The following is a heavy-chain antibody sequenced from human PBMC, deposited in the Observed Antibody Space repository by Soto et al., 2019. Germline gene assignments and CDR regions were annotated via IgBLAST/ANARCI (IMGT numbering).Heavy chain of an antibody. CDR1: GGSFSGYY. J-gene: IGHJ2*01. D-gene: IGHD2-2*01. Sequence: PSETLSLTCAVYGGSFSGYYWSWIRQPPGKGLEWIGEINHSGSTNYNPSLKSRVTISVDTSKNQFSLKLSSVTAADTAVYYCARGSTRYFDLWGGGTLVTVSS. V-gene: IGHV4-34*01. CDR3: ARGSTRYFDL. CDR2: INHSGST.